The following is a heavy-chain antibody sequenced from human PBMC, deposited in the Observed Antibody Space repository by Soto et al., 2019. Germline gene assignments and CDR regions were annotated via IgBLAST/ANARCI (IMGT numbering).Heavy chain of an antibody. Sequence: GASVKVSCKASGYTFTNNDVSWVRQATGQGLEWMGWMNPGSGDTGYAQKFQGRVTMTRDISIATAYMELNSLTSEDTAIYYCARMESFGSLNWLDTWGQGTLVTVYS. CDR2: MNPGSGDT. CDR3: ARMESFGSLNWLDT. D-gene: IGHD5-18*01. J-gene: IGHJ5*02. V-gene: IGHV1-8*01. CDR1: GYTFTNND.